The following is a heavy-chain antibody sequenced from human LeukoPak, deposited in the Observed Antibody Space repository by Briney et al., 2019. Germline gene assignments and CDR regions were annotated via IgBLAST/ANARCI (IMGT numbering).Heavy chain of an antibody. CDR3: ARGLVHDTSGYYSDY. D-gene: IGHD3-22*01. CDR2: ISGGGGNI. CDR1: GFIFSSYS. J-gene: IGHJ4*02. Sequence: GGSLRLSCAASGFIFSSYSMNWVRQAPGKGLEWISYISGGGGNIHYADSVEGRFTISRDNAKNSVYLQMNSLRAEGSAVYYCARGLVHDTSGYYSDYWGQGTLVTVSS. V-gene: IGHV3-48*01.